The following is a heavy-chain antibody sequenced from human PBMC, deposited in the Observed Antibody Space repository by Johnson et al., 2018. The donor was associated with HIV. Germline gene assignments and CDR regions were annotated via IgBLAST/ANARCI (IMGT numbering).Heavy chain of an antibody. CDR2: ISGSGGST. CDR3: AKGDIVVVPAADYSSSSVYI. J-gene: IGHJ3*02. D-gene: IGHD2-2*01. Sequence: EVQLVESGGGLVQPGGSLRLSCAASGFTFSSYAMSWVRQAPGKGLEWVSAISGSGGSTYYADSVKGRFTISRDNSKNTLYLQMNSLRAEDTAVYYSAKGDIVVVPAADYSSSSVYIWGQGTMVTVSS. CDR1: GFTFSSYA. V-gene: IGHV3-23*04.